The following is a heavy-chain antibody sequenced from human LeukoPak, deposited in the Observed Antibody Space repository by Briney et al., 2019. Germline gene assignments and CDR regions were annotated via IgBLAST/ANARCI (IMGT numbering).Heavy chain of an antibody. CDR3: ARENHFWSGYYYYYMDV. D-gene: IGHD3-3*02. CDR1: GFTLSSYS. CDR2: ISSSGSTI. V-gene: IGHV3-48*04. J-gene: IGHJ6*03. Sequence: PGGSLRLSCAASGFTLSSYSMNWVRQAPGKGLEWVSYISSSGSTIYYADSVKGRFTISRDNAKNSLYLQMNSLRAEDTAVYYCARENHFWSGYYYYYMDVWGKGTTVTVSS.